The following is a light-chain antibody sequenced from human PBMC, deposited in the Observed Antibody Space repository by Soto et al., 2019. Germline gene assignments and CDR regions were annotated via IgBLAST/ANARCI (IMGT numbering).Light chain of an antibody. Sequence: HSVLTQPPSASGSPGQSVTISCTGTSSDIGVYDYVSWYQRHPGKAPKLVIYDVTKRPSGVPDRFSGSKSGNTASLTVSGLQDEDEADYFCGSYGGTKNFVVFGGGTQLTVL. V-gene: IGLV2-8*01. CDR3: GSYGGTKNFVV. J-gene: IGLJ2*01. CDR1: SSDIGVYDY. CDR2: DVT.